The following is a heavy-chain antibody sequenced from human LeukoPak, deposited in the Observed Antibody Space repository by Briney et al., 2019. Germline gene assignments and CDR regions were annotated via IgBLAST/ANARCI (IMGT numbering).Heavy chain of an antibody. CDR1: GGTFSSYA. Sequence: SVKVSCKASGGTFSSYAISWVRQAPGQGREGMGRIIPIFGSANYAQKFQGRVTITTDESTSTAYMELSSLRSEDTAVYYCATEDVVVVAATLDYWGQGTLVTVSS. CDR3: ATEDVVVVAATLDY. V-gene: IGHV1-69*05. J-gene: IGHJ4*02. D-gene: IGHD2-15*01. CDR2: IIPIFGSA.